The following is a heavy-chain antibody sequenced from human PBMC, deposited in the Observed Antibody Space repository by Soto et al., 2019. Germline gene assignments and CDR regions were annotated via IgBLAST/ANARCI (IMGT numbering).Heavy chain of an antibody. J-gene: IGHJ4*02. V-gene: IGHV3-73*02. Sequence: EVQLVESGGGLVQPGGSVKLSCAASGFTFSGSGIHWVRQASGKGLEWVGRVKTRSYSYATAYTASVEGRFTISRDDSKNMLYLQMNSLKTEDTGMYFCTTGRDDLLYWGQGTLVTVSS. CDR3: TTGRDDLLY. CDR1: GFTFSGSG. CDR2: VKTRSYSYAT. D-gene: IGHD1-26*01.